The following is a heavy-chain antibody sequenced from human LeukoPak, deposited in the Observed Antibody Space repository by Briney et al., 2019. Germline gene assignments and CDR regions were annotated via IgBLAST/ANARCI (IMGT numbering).Heavy chain of an antibody. Sequence: SETLSLTCAVYGGSFSGYYWSWIRQPPGKGLEWIGEINHSGSTNYNPSLKSRVTISVDTSKNQFSLKLSSVTAADTAVYYCTSLGIAAAGTRLNYYYYYGMDVWGQGTTVTVSS. CDR3: TSLGIAAAGTRLNYYYYYGMDV. D-gene: IGHD6-13*01. CDR2: INHSGST. CDR1: GGSFSGYY. J-gene: IGHJ6*02. V-gene: IGHV4-34*01.